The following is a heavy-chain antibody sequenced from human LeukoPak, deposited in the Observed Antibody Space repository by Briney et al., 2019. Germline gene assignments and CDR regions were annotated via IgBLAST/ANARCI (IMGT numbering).Heavy chain of an antibody. D-gene: IGHD3-22*01. V-gene: IGHV3-30*18. J-gene: IGHJ5*02. CDR3: AKDGSYYYDSSGYYPRT. CDR1: GFTFRSYG. CDR2: ISYDGSNK. Sequence: GGSLRLSCAASGFTFRSYGMHWVRQAPGKGLEWVAVISYDGSNKYYADSVKGRFTISRDNSKNTLYLQMNSLRAEDTAVYYCAKDGSYYYDSSGYYPRTWGQGTLVTVSS.